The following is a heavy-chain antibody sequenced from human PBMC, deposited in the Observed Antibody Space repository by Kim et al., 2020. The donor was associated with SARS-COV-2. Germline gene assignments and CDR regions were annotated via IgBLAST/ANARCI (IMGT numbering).Heavy chain of an antibody. CDR3: ARDPLGAIPFDY. CDR2: IYYSGST. CDR1: GGSVSSGSYY. Sequence: SETLSLTCTVSGGSVSSGSYYWSWIRQPPGKGLEWIGYIYYSGSTNYNPSLKSRVTISVDTSKNQFSLKLSSVTAADTAVYYCARDPLGAIPFDYWGQGT. D-gene: IGHD1-26*01. V-gene: IGHV4-61*01. J-gene: IGHJ4*02.